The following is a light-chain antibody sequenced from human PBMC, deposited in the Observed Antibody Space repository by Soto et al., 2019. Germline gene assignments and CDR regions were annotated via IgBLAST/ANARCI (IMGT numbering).Light chain of an antibody. V-gene: IGLV2-11*01. CDR2: DVT. J-gene: IGLJ2*01. Sequence: QSVLSQPRSVSGSPGQSVTISCTGTSTDVGASNYVSWYQQHSEKAPKLIIYDVTERPSGVPDRFSGSKSGNTASLTISGLQAEDEADYYCCSYGNMNINGIFGGGTKLTVL. CDR1: STDVGASNY. CDR3: CSYGNMNINGI.